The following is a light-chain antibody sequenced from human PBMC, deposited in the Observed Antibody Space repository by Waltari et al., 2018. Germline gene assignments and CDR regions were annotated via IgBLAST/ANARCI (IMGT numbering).Light chain of an antibody. CDR2: EVS. J-gene: IGLJ2*01. Sequence: QSALTPPPSVSGSPGQSVTISCSGTSSDVGTYNRVSWYQQPPGTAPKLIIFEVSSRPSGAPDRFSGAKSGTKASLTISGLQTEDEGDYYCSSYTPGATLLFGGGTKLTVL. CDR3: SSYTPGATLL. CDR1: SSDVGTYNR. V-gene: IGLV2-18*02.